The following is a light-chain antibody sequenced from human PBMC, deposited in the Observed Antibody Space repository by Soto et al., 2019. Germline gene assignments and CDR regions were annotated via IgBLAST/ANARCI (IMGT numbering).Light chain of an antibody. CDR2: HVS. J-gene: IGLJ1*01. CDR3: TSYAGGNNV. CDR1: SSDVGGYNY. V-gene: IGLV2-14*01. Sequence: QSALTQPASVSGSPGQSITISCTGTSSDVGGYNYVSWYQQHPGKAPKLMIYHVSNRPSGVSNRFSGSKSGNTASLTISGLQAEDEADYYCTSYAGGNNVFGTGTKVTVL.